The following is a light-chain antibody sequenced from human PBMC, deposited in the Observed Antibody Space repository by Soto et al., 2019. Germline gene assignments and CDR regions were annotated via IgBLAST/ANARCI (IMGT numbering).Light chain of an antibody. J-gene: IGKJ2*01. V-gene: IGKV1-5*03. CDR2: KAS. CDR1: QSISSW. CDR3: QQYNSYST. Sequence: DIQMTQSPSTLSASVGDRVTITCRASQSISSWLAWYQQKPGKAPKLLIYKASSLESGFPSRFSGSGSGTEFTLTISSLQPDDFATYYCQQYNSYSTFGQGTKLEIK.